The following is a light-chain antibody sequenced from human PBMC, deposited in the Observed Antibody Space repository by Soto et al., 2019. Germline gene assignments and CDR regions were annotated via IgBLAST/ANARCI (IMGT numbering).Light chain of an antibody. CDR2: GHN. V-gene: IGLV1-40*01. CDR3: SSYTTNNGHV. J-gene: IGLJ2*01. Sequence: QAVVTQPPSVSGAPGQRVTISCTGSTSNIGAGYEVHWYQQLPGTAPKLLVSGHNIRPSGVPDRFSGFKSGSTASLTISGLQADDEADYFCSSYTTNNGHVFGGGTKLTVL. CDR1: TSNIGAGYE.